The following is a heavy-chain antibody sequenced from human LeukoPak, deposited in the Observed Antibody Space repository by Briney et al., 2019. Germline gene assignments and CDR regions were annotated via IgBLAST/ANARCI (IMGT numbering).Heavy chain of an antibody. CDR3: ARGVWEGIAAAAYYFDY. Sequence: ASVKVSCKASGYTFTSYAMNWVRQAPGQGLEWMGWINTNTGNPTYAQGFTGRFVFSLDTSVSTAYLQISSLKAEDTAVYYCARGVWEGIAAAAYYFDYWGQGTLVTVSS. V-gene: IGHV7-4-1*02. D-gene: IGHD6-13*01. CDR2: INTNTGNP. CDR1: GYTFTSYA. J-gene: IGHJ4*02.